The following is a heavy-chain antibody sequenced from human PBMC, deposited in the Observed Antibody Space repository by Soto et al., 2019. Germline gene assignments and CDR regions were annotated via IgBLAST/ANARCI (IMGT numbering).Heavy chain of an antibody. J-gene: IGHJ5*02. V-gene: IGHV1-69*01. CDR1: GGTFSSYA. Sequence: QVQLVQSGAEVKKPGSSVKVSCKASGGTFSSYAISWVRQAPGQGLEWMGGIIPIFGTANYAQKFQGRVTITADESTSTAYMELSSLRSEDTAVYYCARDGRYCSSTSCYTNWFAPWGQGTMVAVSS. D-gene: IGHD2-2*02. CDR2: IIPIFGTA. CDR3: ARDGRYCSSTSCYTNWFAP.